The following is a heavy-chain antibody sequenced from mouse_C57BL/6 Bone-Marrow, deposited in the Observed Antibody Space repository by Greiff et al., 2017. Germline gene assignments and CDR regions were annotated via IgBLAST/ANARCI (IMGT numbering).Heavy chain of an antibody. Sequence: QVQLQQPGAELVKPGASVKLSCKASGYTFTSYWMHWVKQRPGQGLEWIGMIHPNSGSTNYNKKFKSKATLTVDKSSSTAYMQLSSLTSEDSAVYYCARGGAFFDVWGTGTTVTVSS. J-gene: IGHJ1*03. CDR3: ARGGAFFDV. CDR2: IHPNSGST. CDR1: GYTFTSYW. V-gene: IGHV1-64*01.